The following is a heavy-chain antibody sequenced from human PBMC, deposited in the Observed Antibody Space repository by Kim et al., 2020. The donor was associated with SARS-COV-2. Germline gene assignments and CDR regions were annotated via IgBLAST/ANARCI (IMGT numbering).Heavy chain of an antibody. CDR1: GFTLSPYS. D-gene: IGHD3-3*01. CDR2: ISGSGTIT. V-gene: IGHV3-48*04. Sequence: GGSLRLSCATSGFTLSPYSMNWVRQSPGKGLEWVSHISGSGTITKHADSVRGRFTISRDNAKNSLFLQVNGLRADDTAVYYCVRENFWAFDVWGQGTLVTVSS. CDR3: VRENFWAFDV. J-gene: IGHJ3*01.